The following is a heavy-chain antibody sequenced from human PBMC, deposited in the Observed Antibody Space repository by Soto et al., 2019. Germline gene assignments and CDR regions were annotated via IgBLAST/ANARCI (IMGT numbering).Heavy chain of an antibody. J-gene: IGHJ6*03. D-gene: IGHD2-15*01. CDR1: GGSISSSIFY. Sequence: SETLYLTCSVSGGSISSSIFYWGWIRHSPGKGLEWIGTISYSGGPSYNASLKSRVTLSVDTSKNQFSLQVTSVIDADTAVYYWAGRTKSSWYYMGVWRRGTTVRVS. V-gene: IGHV4-39*01. CDR2: ISYSGGP. CDR3: AGRTKSSWYYMGV.